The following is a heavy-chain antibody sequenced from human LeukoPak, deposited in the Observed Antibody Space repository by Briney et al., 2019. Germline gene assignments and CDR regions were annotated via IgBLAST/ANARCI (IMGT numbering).Heavy chain of an antibody. CDR1: GFIFSSYW. Sequence: GGSLRLSCAASGFIFSSYWRSWVGQTPGKGLEGVANIKQDGSEKYYVDSVKGRFTISRDNAKNSLSLQMNSLRAEDTAVYYCARVSSTHYYFDYWGQGTLVTVSS. J-gene: IGHJ4*02. CDR3: ARVSSTHYYFDY. D-gene: IGHD2-2*01. V-gene: IGHV3-7*01. CDR2: IKQDGSEK.